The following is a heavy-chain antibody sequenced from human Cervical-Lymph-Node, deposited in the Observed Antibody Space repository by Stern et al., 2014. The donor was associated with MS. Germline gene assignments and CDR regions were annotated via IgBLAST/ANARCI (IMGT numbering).Heavy chain of an antibody. J-gene: IGHJ4*02. V-gene: IGHV1-46*01. D-gene: IGHD6-13*01. Sequence: QVKLVQSGAEVKKPGASVKVSCKASGYTFTTYYMHWVRQAPGQGLEWMGIISPSGGSTSYAQKFQGRVTMTRDTSTSTVYMELSSLRSEDTAVYYCAREGSGWYKALGYWGQGTLVTVSS. CDR1: GYTFTTYY. CDR2: ISPSGGST. CDR3: AREGSGWYKALGY.